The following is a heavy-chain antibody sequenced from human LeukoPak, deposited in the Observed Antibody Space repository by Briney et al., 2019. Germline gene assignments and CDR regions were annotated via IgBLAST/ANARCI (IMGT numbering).Heavy chain of an antibody. CDR2: INHSGST. J-gene: IGHJ4*02. Sequence: SETLSLTCAVYGGSFSGYYRSWIRQPPGKGLEWIGEINHSGSTNHNPSLKSRVTISVDTSKNQFSLKLSSVTAADTAVYYCARLSSGWSFDYWGQGTLVTVSS. CDR1: GGSFSGYY. D-gene: IGHD6-19*01. V-gene: IGHV4-34*01. CDR3: ARLSSGWSFDY.